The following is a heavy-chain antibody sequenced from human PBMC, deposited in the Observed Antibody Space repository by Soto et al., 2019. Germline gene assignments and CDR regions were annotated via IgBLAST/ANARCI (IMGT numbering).Heavy chain of an antibody. V-gene: IGHV4-31*03. CDR3: AICDILTGMNPDY. D-gene: IGHD3-9*01. CDR2: FSDSGGT. Sequence: SETLSLTCTVSGGSISSGGYYWSWIRQYPGKGLEWIGYFSDSGGTYYNPSLKSRVTISVDTSNNHFSLKLSSVTAADTAVYYCAICDILTGMNPDYWGQGTLVTVSS. J-gene: IGHJ4*02. CDR1: GGSISSGGYY.